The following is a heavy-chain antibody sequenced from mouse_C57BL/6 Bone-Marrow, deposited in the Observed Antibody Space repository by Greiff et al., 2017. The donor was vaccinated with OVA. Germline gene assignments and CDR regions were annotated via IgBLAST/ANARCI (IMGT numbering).Heavy chain of an antibody. CDR1: GYTFTGYW. V-gene: IGHV1-9*01. CDR2: ILPGSGSI. Sequence: QVQLQQSGAELMKPGASVKLSCKATGYTFTGYWIEWVKQRPGHGLEWIGEILPGSGSINYNEKVKGKATFTADTSSNTDYMQLSSLTTEDSAIYYCAREGFRPWLAYWGQGTLVTVSA. J-gene: IGHJ3*01. CDR3: AREGFRPWLAY.